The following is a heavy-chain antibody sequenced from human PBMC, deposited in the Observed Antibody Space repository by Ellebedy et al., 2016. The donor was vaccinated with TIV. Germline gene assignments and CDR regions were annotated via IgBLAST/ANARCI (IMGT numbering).Heavy chain of an antibody. V-gene: IGHV3-23*01. J-gene: IGHJ4*02. D-gene: IGHD3-22*01. CDR2: IVGSGGSR. CDR1: GFSFSSYA. CDR3: AKGRGGGSDSSAPRYYFDY. Sequence: PGGSLRLSCAASGFSFSSYAMSWVRQAPGKGLEWVSGIVGSGGSRYADSVRGRFTISRDNSKKTLSLQMNSLSADDTAVYYCAKGRGGGSDSSAPRYYFDYWGQGTLVTVSS.